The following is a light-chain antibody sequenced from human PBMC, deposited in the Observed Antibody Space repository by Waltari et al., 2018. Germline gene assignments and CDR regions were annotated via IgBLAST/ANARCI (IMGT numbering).Light chain of an antibody. CDR3: CSDAGSGTYV. CDR2: AVT. Sequence: QSALTQPASVSGSPGQSITISCTGTSSDIGKYNYVSWYKHIPGKVPKVMISAVTKRPSGVFNRFSGSKSGNTASLTISGLQADEVAEYYCCSDAGSGTYVFGTGTKRTVV. CDR1: SSDIGKYNY. J-gene: IGLJ1*01. V-gene: IGLV2-23*02.